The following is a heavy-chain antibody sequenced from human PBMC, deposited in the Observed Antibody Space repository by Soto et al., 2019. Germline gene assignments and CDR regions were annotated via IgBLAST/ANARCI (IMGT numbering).Heavy chain of an antibody. V-gene: IGHV1-8*01. J-gene: IGHJ4*02. CDR1: GYTFSSYD. CDR3: ARGSAWKMTGNSDF. D-gene: IGHD6-19*01. Sequence: QVQLVQSGAEVKKPGASVKVSCKASGYTFSSYDINWVRQATGRGLEWMGWMNPNNGNRGYAQEFQHRLTLTRNTSTSSAYMELSNLTSDDTAVYYCARGSAWKMTGNSDFWGQGTLVTVSS. CDR2: MNPNNGNR.